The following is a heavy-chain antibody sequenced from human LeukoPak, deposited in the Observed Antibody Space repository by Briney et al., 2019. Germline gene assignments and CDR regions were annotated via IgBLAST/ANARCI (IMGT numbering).Heavy chain of an antibody. CDR3: ARDRNWASRNWYLDL. J-gene: IGHJ2*01. CDR2: IWYDGSNK. V-gene: IGHV3-33*01. CDR1: GFTFSSYG. D-gene: IGHD7-27*01. Sequence: GGSLRLSCAASGFTFSSYGMHWVRQAPGKGLGWVAVIWYDGSNKYYADSVKGRFTISRDNSKNTVYLQMNSLRAEDTAVYYCARDRNWASRNWYLDLWGRGTLVTVSS.